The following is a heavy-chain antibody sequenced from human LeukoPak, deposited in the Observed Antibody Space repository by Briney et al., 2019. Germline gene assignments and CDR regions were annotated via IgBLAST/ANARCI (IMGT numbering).Heavy chain of an antibody. CDR1: GFTFSSYG. J-gene: IGHJ5*02. CDR2: ISNDGSKK. V-gene: IGHV3-30*18. D-gene: IGHD3-16*01. Sequence: GGSLRLSCAASGFTFSSYGMHWVRQAPGKGLEWVAVISNDGSKKYYADSVRGRFTISRDNSKNTLYLQMNSLRADDTAVYYCANWGRFDPWGQGTLVTVSS. CDR3: ANWGRFDP.